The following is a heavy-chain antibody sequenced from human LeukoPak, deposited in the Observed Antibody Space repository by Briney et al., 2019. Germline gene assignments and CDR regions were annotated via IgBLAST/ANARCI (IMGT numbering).Heavy chain of an antibody. J-gene: IGHJ4*02. Sequence: SETLSLTCTVSGDSISSSSFYWGWLRQPPGKGLEWLGSIYYSGSIYHNPTLKSRVTISVDMSKTQFSLRLSSVTAADTAVYYCARHYASSTSALGYWGQGTLVTVSS. CDR2: IYYSGSI. CDR1: GDSISSSSFY. D-gene: IGHD2-2*01. V-gene: IGHV4-39*01. CDR3: ARHYASSTSALGY.